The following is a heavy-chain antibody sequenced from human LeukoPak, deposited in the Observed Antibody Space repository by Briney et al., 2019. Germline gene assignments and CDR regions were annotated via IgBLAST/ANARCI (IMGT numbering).Heavy chain of an antibody. CDR1: GYTFTTSG. D-gene: IGHD1-26*01. Sequence: AASVKVSCEASGYTFTTSGISWVRQAPGQGLEWMGWISPYNGNTNYAQKVQGRVTMTTDTSTSTAHMELRTLRSDDTAVYYCARGLGATTFADFDYWGQGTLVTVSS. CDR3: ARGLGATTFADFDY. J-gene: IGHJ4*02. V-gene: IGHV1-18*01. CDR2: ISPYNGNT.